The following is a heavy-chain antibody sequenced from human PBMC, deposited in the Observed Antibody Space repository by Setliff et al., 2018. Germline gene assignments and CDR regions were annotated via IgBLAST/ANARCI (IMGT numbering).Heavy chain of an antibody. V-gene: IGHV1-69*05. CDR1: GGTFSSYG. CDR3: VREGVDSRSSTDYRYYMDV. CDR2: TIPMFGTT. D-gene: IGHD3-22*01. Sequence: SVKVSCKASGGTFSSYGISWVRQAPGRGLEWMGGTIPMFGTTSYARQFQGRVTIITDESTSTAYMQLSSLGSEDTAVYYCVREGVDSRSSTDYRYYMDVWGKGTTGTVSS. J-gene: IGHJ6*03.